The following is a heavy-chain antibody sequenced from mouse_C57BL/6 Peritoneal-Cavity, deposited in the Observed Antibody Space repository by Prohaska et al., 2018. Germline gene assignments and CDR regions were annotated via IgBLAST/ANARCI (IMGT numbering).Heavy chain of an antibody. D-gene: IGHD1-1*01. Sequence: QVQLQQPGAELVMPGASVKLSCKASGYTFTSYWMHWVKQRPGQGLEWFGEIDPSDSYTNYNKKFKGKATLTVDKSSSTAYMQLSILTSEDSAVYDCARVYYYGSSFAYWGQGTLVTVSA. CDR3: ARVYYYGSSFAY. CDR1: GYTFTSYW. V-gene: IGHV1-69*01. CDR2: IDPSDSYT. J-gene: IGHJ3*01.